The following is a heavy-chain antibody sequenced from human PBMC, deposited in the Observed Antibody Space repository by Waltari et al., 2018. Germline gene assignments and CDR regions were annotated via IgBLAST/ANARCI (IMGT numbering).Heavy chain of an antibody. J-gene: IGHJ2*01. Sequence: QVQLQESGSGLVKPSETLSLTCTVSGGSISSYYWSWIRQPPGKGLEWIGYIYYSGSTNSNPALKSRVTISVDTSKTQFSLKLSSVTAADTAVYYCAREAPEGGGSFRYFDLWGRGTLVTVSS. CDR1: GGSISSYY. D-gene: IGHD1-26*01. V-gene: IGHV4-59*01. CDR3: AREAPEGGGSFRYFDL. CDR2: IYYSGST.